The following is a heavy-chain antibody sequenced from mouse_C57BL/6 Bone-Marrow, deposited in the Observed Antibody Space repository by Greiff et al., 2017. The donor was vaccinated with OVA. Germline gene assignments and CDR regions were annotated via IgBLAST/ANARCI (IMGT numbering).Heavy chain of an antibody. V-gene: IGHV2-9-1*01. CDR1: GFSLTSYA. CDR3: ARNTHYGSSYPWYFDV. J-gene: IGHJ1*03. D-gene: IGHD1-1*01. CDR2: IWTGGGT. Sequence: VQLKESGPGLVAPSQSLSITCTVSGFSLTSYAISWVRQPPGKGLEWLGVIWTGGGTNYNSALQSRLSISKDNSKSQVFLKMNSLQTDDTARYYWARNTHYGSSYPWYFDVWGTGTTVTGSS.